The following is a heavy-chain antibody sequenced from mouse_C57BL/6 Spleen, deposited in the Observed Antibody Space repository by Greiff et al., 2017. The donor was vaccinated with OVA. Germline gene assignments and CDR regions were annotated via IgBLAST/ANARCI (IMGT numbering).Heavy chain of an antibody. CDR2: IYPGSGST. V-gene: IGHV1-55*01. J-gene: IGHJ2*01. D-gene: IGHD1-1*01. CDR3: ARGGVITTVGVFDY. Sequence: VQLQQPGAELVKPGASVKMSCKASGYTFTSYWITWVKQRPGQGLEWIGDIYPGSGSTNYNEKFKSKATLTVDTSSSTAYMQLSSLTSEDSAVYYCARGGVITTVGVFDYWGQGTTLTVSS. CDR1: GYTFTSYW.